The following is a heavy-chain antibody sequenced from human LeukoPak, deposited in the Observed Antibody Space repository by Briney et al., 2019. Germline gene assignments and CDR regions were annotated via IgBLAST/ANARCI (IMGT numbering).Heavy chain of an antibody. D-gene: IGHD3-16*01. Sequence: SETLSLTCAVYGGSFSGYYWSWIRQPPGKGLEWIGEINHSGSTNYNPSLKSRVTISVDTSKNQFSLKLSPVTAADTAVYYCARGWVSYDYVWGSSRPLPWFDPWGQGTLVTVSS. CDR3: ARGWVSYDYVWGSSRPLPWFDP. J-gene: IGHJ5*02. CDR2: INHSGST. V-gene: IGHV4-34*01. CDR1: GGSFSGYY.